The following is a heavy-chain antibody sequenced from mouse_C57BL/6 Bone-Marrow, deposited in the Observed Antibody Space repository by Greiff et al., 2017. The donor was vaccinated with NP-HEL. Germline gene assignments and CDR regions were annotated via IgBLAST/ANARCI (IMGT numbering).Heavy chain of an antibody. CDR3: TRDYDYPYWYFDV. CDR1: GYTFTSYW. D-gene: IGHD2-4*01. V-gene: IGHV1-5*01. Sequence: VQLQQSGTVLERPGASVKMSCKTSGYTFTSYWMHWVKQRPGQGLEWIGAIYPGNSDTSYNQKFKGKAKLTAVTSASTAYMELSSLTNEDSAVYYCTRDYDYPYWYFDVWGTGTTVTVSS. CDR2: IYPGNSDT. J-gene: IGHJ1*03.